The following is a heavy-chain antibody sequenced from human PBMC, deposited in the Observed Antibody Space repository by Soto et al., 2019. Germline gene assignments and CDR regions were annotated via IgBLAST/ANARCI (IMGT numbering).Heavy chain of an antibody. J-gene: IGHJ4*02. CDR2: IQQDGSEK. D-gene: IGHD5-18*01. CDR3: VRGRIYSYGVFDY. CDR1: GFTFSSSW. Sequence: EVQLVESGGGLVHPGGSLRLSCAAYGFTFSSSWMSWVRQAPGKGMEWVANIQQDGSEKYYVDSVKGRFTISRDNAKNSLYLQMDSLRAEDTAVYYCVRGRIYSYGVFDYWGQGTLVTVSS. V-gene: IGHV3-7*04.